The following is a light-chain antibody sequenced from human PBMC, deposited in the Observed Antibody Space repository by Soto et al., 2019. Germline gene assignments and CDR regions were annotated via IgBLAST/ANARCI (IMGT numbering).Light chain of an antibody. CDR3: SSYGGNDWV. CDR1: SSDVGGYNY. Sequence: QSALTQPPSASGSLGQSVTFSCTGTSSDVGGYNYVSWYQQHPGKAPKLIIYGVHKRPSGVPDRFSGSKSGNTASLTVSGLQDEDEADYPCSSYGGNDWVFGGGTKLTV. J-gene: IGLJ3*02. CDR2: GVH. V-gene: IGLV2-8*01.